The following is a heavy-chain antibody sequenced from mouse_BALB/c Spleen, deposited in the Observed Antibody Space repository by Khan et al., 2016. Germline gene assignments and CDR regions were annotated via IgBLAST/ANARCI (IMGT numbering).Heavy chain of an antibody. V-gene: IGHV1-80*01. Sequence: VQLQESGAELVRPGSSVKISCKASGYAFSGYWMNWVKQRPGQGLEWIGQIYPGDGDTNYNGKFKGKATLTADKSSSTAYMHLSSLTSEDSAVYFCARGTPFASWGQGTLVTVSA. CDR2: IYPGDGDT. CDR3: ARGTPFAS. J-gene: IGHJ3*01. CDR1: GYAFSGYW. D-gene: IGHD2-14*01.